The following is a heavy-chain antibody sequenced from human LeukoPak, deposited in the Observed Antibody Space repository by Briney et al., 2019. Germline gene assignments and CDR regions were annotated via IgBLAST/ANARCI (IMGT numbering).Heavy chain of an antibody. CDR1: GFTLSSYW. CDR3: ARDGSGWSVDY. V-gene: IGHV3-74*01. D-gene: IGHD6-19*01. J-gene: IGHJ4*02. Sequence: PGGSLRLSCAASGFTLSSYWMHWVRQAPGRGLVWVSRINSDGSSTTYADSVKGRFTISRDNAENTLYLQMNSLRAEGTAVYFCARDGSGWSVDYWGQGTLVTVSS. CDR2: INSDGSST.